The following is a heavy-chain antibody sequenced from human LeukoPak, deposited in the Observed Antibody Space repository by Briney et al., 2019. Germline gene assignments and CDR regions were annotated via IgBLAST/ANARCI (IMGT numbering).Heavy chain of an antibody. J-gene: IGHJ4*02. CDR1: GFTFSSYW. V-gene: IGHV3-7*03. CDR3: ARAYSSAWYSPGY. Sequence: PGGSLRLSCAASGFTFSSYWMSWVRQAPGQGLEWVANIKYDGSKKYYVDSVKGRFSISTDNAQNSLYLQMNGLRAEDTAVYYCARAYSSAWYSPGYWGQGTLVTVSS. CDR2: IKYDGSKK. D-gene: IGHD6-19*01.